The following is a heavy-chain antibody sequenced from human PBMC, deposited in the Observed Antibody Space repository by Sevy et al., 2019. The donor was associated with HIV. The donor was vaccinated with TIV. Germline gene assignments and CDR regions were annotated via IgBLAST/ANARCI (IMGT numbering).Heavy chain of an antibody. CDR2: IGYDGTNE. CDR3: VTKVGMGAFDL. J-gene: IGHJ3*01. V-gene: IGHV3-30*02. D-gene: IGHD1-26*01. Sequence: GGSLRLSCEASGFTFSSYGMHWVRQAPGKGLEWVAFIGYDGTNEYHADSVKGRFTISRDNSKNTLYLQMKSLREEDTAVFYCVTKVGMGAFDLWGQGTKVTVSS. CDR1: GFTFSSYG.